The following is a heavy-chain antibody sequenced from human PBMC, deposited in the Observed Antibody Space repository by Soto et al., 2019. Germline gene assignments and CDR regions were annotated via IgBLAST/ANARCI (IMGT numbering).Heavy chain of an antibody. V-gene: IGHV4-59*01. CDR2: IFYSGST. CDR1: GGSISSYY. Sequence: SETLSLTCTVSGGSISSYYWSWIRQPPGKGLEWIGYIFYSGSTNYNPSLKSRVTISVDPSKNQFSLKLSSVTAADTAVYYCARSPPYYYGSGSRPSYYYYYMDVWGKGTTVTVSS. J-gene: IGHJ6*03. CDR3: ARSPPYYYGSGSRPSYYYYYMDV. D-gene: IGHD3-10*01.